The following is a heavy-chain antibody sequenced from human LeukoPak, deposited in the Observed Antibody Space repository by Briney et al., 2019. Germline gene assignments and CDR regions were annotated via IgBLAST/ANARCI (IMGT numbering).Heavy chain of an antibody. Sequence: GASVKVSCKAFGYTFTGYYIHWVRQAPGQGLEWMGWINPNSDYTFYAQKFQGRVTLTRDTSISTVYMELTTLTSDDTALYYCAVAPGDYWGQGTLVSVSA. V-gene: IGHV1-2*02. CDR3: AVAPGDY. CDR1: GYTFTGYY. D-gene: IGHD2-21*01. CDR2: INPNSDYT. J-gene: IGHJ4*02.